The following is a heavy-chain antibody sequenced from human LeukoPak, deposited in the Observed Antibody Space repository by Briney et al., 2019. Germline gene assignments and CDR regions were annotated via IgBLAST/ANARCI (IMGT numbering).Heavy chain of an antibody. V-gene: IGHV3-48*03. J-gene: IGHJ5*02. Sequence: GGSLRLSCAASGFTFSSYEMNWVRQAPGKGLEWVSYISSSGSTIYYADSVKGRFTISRDNAKNSLYLQMNSLRAEDTAVYYCAGGFWGSSYNWFDPWGQGTLVTVSS. CDR2: ISSSGSTI. CDR3: AGGFWGSSYNWFDP. CDR1: GFTFSSYE. D-gene: IGHD5-18*01.